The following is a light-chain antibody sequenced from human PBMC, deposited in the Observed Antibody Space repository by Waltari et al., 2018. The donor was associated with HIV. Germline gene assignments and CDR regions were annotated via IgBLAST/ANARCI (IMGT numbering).Light chain of an antibody. CDR1: GNDVGGSNY. J-gene: IGLJ2*01. CDR3: SSYAGSAVG. V-gene: IGLV2-8*01. CDR2: DVT. Sequence: QSALTQPPSASGSPGQSVTISCTGTGNDVGGSNYVSWYQLHPGKAPKLLIYDVTTRPAGIPDRVSGSKSGNTASLTVSGLQGDDEADYYCSSYAGSAVGFGGGTKLTVL.